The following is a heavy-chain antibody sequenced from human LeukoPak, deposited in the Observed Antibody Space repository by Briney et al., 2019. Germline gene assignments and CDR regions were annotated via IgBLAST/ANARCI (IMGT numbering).Heavy chain of an antibody. D-gene: IGHD3-22*01. Sequence: GGSLRLSCAASGFTVSSNYMSWVRQAPGKGLEWVSVIYSGGSTYYADSVKGRFTISRDDSKNTLYLQMNSLRAEDTAVYYCARGPDYYDSSGRFDYWGQGTLVTVSS. J-gene: IGHJ4*02. CDR1: GFTVSSNY. CDR2: IYSGGST. V-gene: IGHV3-53*01. CDR3: ARGPDYYDSSGRFDY.